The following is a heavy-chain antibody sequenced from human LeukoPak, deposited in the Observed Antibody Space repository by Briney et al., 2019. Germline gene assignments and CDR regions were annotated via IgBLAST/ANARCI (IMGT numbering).Heavy chain of an antibody. CDR2: IYSGGSR. CDR3: ARALLYDFWSAGHAFDI. V-gene: IGHV3-66*02. CDR1: GFTVSSNY. J-gene: IGHJ3*02. D-gene: IGHD3-3*01. Sequence: GGSLRLSCAASGFTVSSNYMSWVRQAPGKGLEWVSVIYSGGSRYYEDSVKGRFTLPRDHSKNTLYLQMNRLSAEDTAVYYCARALLYDFWSAGHAFDIWGQGTMVTVSS.